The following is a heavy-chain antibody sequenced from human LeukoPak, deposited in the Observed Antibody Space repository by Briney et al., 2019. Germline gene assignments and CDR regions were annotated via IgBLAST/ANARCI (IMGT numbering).Heavy chain of an antibody. J-gene: IGHJ6*03. V-gene: IGHV1-2*02. Sequence: GASVNVSFKASGYTFTGYYMHWVRQAPGQGLEWMGWINPNSGGTNYAQKFQGRVTMTRDTSISTAYMELSRLRSDDTAVYYCARALYDSSGSYYYYYMDVWGKGTTVTVSS. CDR2: INPNSGGT. D-gene: IGHD3-22*01. CDR3: ARALYDSSGSYYYYYMDV. CDR1: GYTFTGYY.